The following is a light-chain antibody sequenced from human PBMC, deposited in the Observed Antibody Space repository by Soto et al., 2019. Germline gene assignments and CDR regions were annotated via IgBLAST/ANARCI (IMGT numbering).Light chain of an antibody. CDR2: GES. V-gene: IGKV1-39*01. CDR1: QSIRSY. J-gene: IGKJ3*01. Sequence: DIQMTQSPSSLSASVGDRVTIACRASQSIRSYINWYQQKPGKAPKLLIHGESVLESGVPSRFSGSGSGGDFSRTFTGLQPEEFATYFCQHSFDTPITFGPGTKVDI. CDR3: QHSFDTPIT.